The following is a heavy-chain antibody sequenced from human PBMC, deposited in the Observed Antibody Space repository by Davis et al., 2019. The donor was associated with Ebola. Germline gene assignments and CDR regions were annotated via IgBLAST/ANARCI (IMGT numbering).Heavy chain of an antibody. V-gene: IGHV4-4*07. CDR2: IYTSGST. CDR3: ARVNYYYYYMDV. J-gene: IGHJ6*03. Sequence: PGGSLRLSCTVSGGSISSYYWSWIRQPAGKGLEWIGRIYTSGSTNYNPSLKSRVTMSVDTSKNQFSLKLSSVTAADTAVYYCARVNYYYYYMDVWGKGTTVTVSS. CDR1: GGSISSYY.